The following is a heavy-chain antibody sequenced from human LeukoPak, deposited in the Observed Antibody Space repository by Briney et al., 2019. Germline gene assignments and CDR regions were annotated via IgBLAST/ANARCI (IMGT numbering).Heavy chain of an antibody. CDR3: ELDSSSSTY. CDR2: ISYDGSNK. D-gene: IGHD6-6*01. Sequence: GRSLRLSCAASGFTFSSYAMHWVRQAPGKGLEWVAVISYDGSNKYYADSVKGRFTISRDNSKNTLYLQMNSLRAEDTAVYYCELDSSSSTYWGQGTLVTVSS. J-gene: IGHJ4*02. CDR1: GFTFSSYA. V-gene: IGHV3-30-3*01.